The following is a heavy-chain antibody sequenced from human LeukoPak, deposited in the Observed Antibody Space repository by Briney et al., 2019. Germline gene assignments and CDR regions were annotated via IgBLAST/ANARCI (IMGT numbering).Heavy chain of an antibody. CDR1: AFSFSSYS. D-gene: IGHD6-13*01. CDR2: ISGSGGST. J-gene: IGHJ5*02. V-gene: IGHV3-23*01. CDR3: ANLEDSSSWYPKGWFDP. Sequence: GGSLRLSCAAAAFSFSSYSMNWVRQAPGKGLEWVSAISGSGGSTYYADSVKGRFTISRDNSKDTLYLQMNSLRAEDTAVYYCANLEDSSSWYPKGWFDPWGQGTLVTVSS.